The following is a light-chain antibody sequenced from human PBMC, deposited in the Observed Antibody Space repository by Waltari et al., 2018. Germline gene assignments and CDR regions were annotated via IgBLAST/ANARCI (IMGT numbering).Light chain of an antibody. CDR2: KDD. V-gene: IGLV1-47*01. CDR1: SSNVGTNY. J-gene: IGLJ3*02. CDR3: ATWDDSLRGGV. Sequence: QSVLTQPPSVSGTPGQRITISCSGSSSNVGTNYVHWYQQLSGTAPKLLMYKDDRRPSVVPDRFSGSKSGTSASLAISGLLSEDEADYHCATWDDSLRGGVFGGMTKLTVL.